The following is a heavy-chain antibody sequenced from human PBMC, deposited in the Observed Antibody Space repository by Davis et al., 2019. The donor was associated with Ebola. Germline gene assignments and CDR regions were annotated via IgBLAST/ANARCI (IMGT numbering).Heavy chain of an antibody. Sequence: ESLKISCTTSGFTFGDYAMTWVRQPPGKGLEWIGYIYYSGTTNYNPSLKGRVTMSVDSSKTHFSLRLSSVTAADTAVYYCARETSGTGIFDSWGQGTLVTVSS. CDR1: GFTFGDYA. D-gene: IGHD1-1*01. V-gene: IGHV4-59*12. CDR2: IYYSGTT. J-gene: IGHJ4*02. CDR3: ARETSGTGIFDS.